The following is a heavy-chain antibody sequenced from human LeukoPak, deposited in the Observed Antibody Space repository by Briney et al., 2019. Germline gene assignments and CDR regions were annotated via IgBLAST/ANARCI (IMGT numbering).Heavy chain of an antibody. D-gene: IGHD3-22*01. V-gene: IGHV3-11*01. CDR1: GFTFSDYY. CDR3: ARNYDSSGQDAFDI. Sequence: KPGGSLRLSCAASGFTFSDYYMSWIRQAPGKGLEWVSYISSSGSTVYYADSVKGRFTISRDNAKNSLYLQMNSLRAEDTAVYYCARNYDSSGQDAFDIWGQGTMVTVSS. CDR2: ISSSGSTV. J-gene: IGHJ3*02.